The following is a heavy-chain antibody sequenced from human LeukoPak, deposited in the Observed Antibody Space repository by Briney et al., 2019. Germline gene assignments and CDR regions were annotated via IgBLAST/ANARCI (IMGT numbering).Heavy chain of an antibody. D-gene: IGHD1-26*01. Sequence: PSETLSLTCTVSGASVSSNNYYWSWIRQPPGEGLEWIGYIYYSGSTNYNPSLKSRVTISVDTSKNQFSLKLSSVTAADTAVYYCARGVRSYGDYDYWGQGTLVTVSS. J-gene: IGHJ4*02. CDR1: GASVSSNNYY. CDR3: ARGVRSYGDYDY. CDR2: IYYSGST. V-gene: IGHV4-61*01.